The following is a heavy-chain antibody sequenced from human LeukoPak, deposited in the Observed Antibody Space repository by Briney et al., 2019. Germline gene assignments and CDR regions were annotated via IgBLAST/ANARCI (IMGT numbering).Heavy chain of an antibody. CDR1: GDSISSYY. J-gene: IGHJ4*02. D-gene: IGHD2-2*01. CDR3: ARGAYCSSTSCYDYFDY. Sequence: SETLSLTCTVSGDSISSYYCSWIRQPPGKGLEWIGYIYYSGSTSYNPSLKSRVTISLDTSNNQFSLKLRSVTAADTAVYYCARGAYCSSTSCYDYFDYWGQGTLVTVSS. V-gene: IGHV4-59*01. CDR2: IYYSGST.